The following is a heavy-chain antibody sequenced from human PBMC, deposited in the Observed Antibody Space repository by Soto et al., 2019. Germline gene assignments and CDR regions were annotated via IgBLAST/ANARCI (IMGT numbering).Heavy chain of an antibody. Sequence: QVQLVESGGGVVQPGRSLRLSCAASGFTFSNFGMHWVRQAPGKGLEWVAVISYGGRNKYYADSVKGRFTISRDNSKNTLYLQMNSLRAEDTAVYYCARVWGWPPIVIDYWGQGTLVTVSS. CDR3: ARVWGWPPIVIDY. CDR2: ISYGGRNK. J-gene: IGHJ4*02. V-gene: IGHV3-30*03. CDR1: GFTFSNFG. D-gene: IGHD3-16*01.